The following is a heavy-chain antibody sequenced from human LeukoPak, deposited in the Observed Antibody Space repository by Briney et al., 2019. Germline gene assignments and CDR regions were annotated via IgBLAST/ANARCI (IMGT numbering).Heavy chain of an antibody. Sequence: SVKVSCKASGGTFSSYAISWVRQAPGQGLEWMGGIIPIFGTANYAQKFQGRVTITTDESTSTAYMELSSLRSEDTAVYYCAGALTRGYSGYDYGYWGQGTLVTVSS. CDR1: GGTFSSYA. V-gene: IGHV1-69*05. CDR3: AGALTRGYSGYDYGY. J-gene: IGHJ4*02. CDR2: IIPIFGTA. D-gene: IGHD5-12*01.